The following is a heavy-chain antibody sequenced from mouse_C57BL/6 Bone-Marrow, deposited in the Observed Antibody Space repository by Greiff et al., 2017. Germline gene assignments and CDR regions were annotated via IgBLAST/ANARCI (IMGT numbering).Heavy chain of an antibody. CDR1: GYTFTSYW. CDR3: ARSFDLLTSYYFDY. V-gene: IGHV1-55*01. CDR2: IYPGSGST. J-gene: IGHJ2*01. D-gene: IGHD2-1*01. Sequence: QVQLQQPGAELVKPGASVKMSCKASGYTFTSYWITWVKQRPGQGLEWIGDIYPGSGSTNYNEKFKSKATLTVDTSSNTAYMQLSSLTSEDSAVYDCARSFDLLTSYYFDYWGQGTTLTVSS.